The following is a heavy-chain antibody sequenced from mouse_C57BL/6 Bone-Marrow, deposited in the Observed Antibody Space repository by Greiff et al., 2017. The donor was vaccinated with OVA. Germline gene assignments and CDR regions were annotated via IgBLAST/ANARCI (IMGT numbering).Heavy chain of an antibody. V-gene: IGHV5-9-1*02. J-gene: IGHJ1*03. Sequence: EVKLMESGEGLVKPGGSLKLSCAASGFTFSSYAMSWVRQTPEKRLEWVAYISSGGDYIYYADTVKGRFTISRDNARNTLYLQMSSLKSEDTAMYYCTRNYHGSSRYWYFDVWGTGTTVTVSS. CDR1: GFTFSSYA. D-gene: IGHD1-1*01. CDR2: ISSGGDYI. CDR3: TRNYHGSSRYWYFDV.